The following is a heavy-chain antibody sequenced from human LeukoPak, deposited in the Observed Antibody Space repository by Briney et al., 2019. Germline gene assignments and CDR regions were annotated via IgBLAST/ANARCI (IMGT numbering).Heavy chain of an antibody. CDR3: ATLTGGDDAFDI. D-gene: IGHD4-23*01. CDR2: IYHSGST. J-gene: IGHJ3*02. V-gene: IGHV4-38-2*02. Sequence: SETLSLTCTVSGYSISSGYYWGWIRQPPGKGLEWIGSIYHSGSTYYNPSLKSRVTISVDTSKNQFSLKLNSVTPADTAVYYCATLTGGDDAFDIWGQGTMVTVSS. CDR1: GYSISSGYY.